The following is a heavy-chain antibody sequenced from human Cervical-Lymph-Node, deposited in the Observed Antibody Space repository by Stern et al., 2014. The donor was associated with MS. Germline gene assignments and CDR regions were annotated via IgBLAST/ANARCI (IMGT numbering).Heavy chain of an antibody. V-gene: IGHV3-30*04. J-gene: IGHJ4*02. CDR2: ISDDGRTT. Sequence: QVQLVQSGRGVVQPGRSLSLSCAASGFPFNTYAMLWVCQAPPKGLERVAIISDDGRTTYYADSVKGRFTISRDNSKSTVYLQINSLGGDDTAIYYCARVIAVAGHPFDYWGQGTLVTVSS. CDR3: ARVIAVAGHPFDY. CDR1: GFPFNTYA. D-gene: IGHD6-19*01.